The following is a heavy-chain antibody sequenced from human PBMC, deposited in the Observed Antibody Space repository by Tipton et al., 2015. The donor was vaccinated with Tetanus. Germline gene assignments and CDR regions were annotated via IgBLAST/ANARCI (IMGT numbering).Heavy chain of an antibody. CDR1: GYTFTNYH. J-gene: IGHJ5*01. V-gene: IGHV1-2*02. D-gene: IGHD2-15*01. Sequence: QLVQSGAEVKKPGASVRVSCKPSGYTFTNYHVQWVRQAPGQGLEWMGWIDPKSGDTDFAQRFQGRVTMTRDSSISTVYMELSRLRSDDTAVYYCVRPDRYCSGGSCYLALDSWGQGTLITVSS. CDR3: VRPDRYCSGGSCYLALDS. CDR2: IDPKSGDT.